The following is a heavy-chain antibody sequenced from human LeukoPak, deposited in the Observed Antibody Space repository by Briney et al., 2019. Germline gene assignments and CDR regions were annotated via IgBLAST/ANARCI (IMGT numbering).Heavy chain of an antibody. J-gene: IGHJ4*02. CDR1: GFIFGKYW. CDR2: ISGSGGST. Sequence: GGSLRLSCAASGFIFGKYWMSWVRQAPGKGLEWVSAISGSGGSTYYADSVKGRFTISRDNSKNTLYLQMNSLRAEGTAVYYCAKGAFGNYYDSRDLDYWGQGTLVTVSS. V-gene: IGHV3-23*01. D-gene: IGHD3-22*01. CDR3: AKGAFGNYYDSRDLDY.